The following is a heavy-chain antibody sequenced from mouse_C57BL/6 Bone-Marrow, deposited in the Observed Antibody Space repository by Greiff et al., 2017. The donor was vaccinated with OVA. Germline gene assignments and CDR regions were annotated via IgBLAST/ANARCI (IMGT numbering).Heavy chain of an antibody. V-gene: IGHV5-6*01. CDR1: GFTFSSYG. CDR2: ISSGGSYT. Sequence: EVQGVESGGDLVKPGGSLKLSCAASGFTFSSYGMSWVRQTPDKRLEWVATISSGGSYTYYPESVKGRFTISRDNAKNTLYLQMSSLKSEDTAMYYCARHGDYGSFFDYGGQGTTLTVSS. J-gene: IGHJ2*01. CDR3: ARHGDYGSFFDY. D-gene: IGHD1-1*01.